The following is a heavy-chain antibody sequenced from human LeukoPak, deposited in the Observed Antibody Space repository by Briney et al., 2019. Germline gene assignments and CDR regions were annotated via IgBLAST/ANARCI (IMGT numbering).Heavy chain of an antibody. V-gene: IGHV4-34*01. Sequence: SETLSLTCAVYGGSFSGYYWSWIRQPPGKGLEWIGEINHSGSTNYNPSLKSRVTISVDTSKNQFSLKLSSVTAADTAVYYCARYCSGGSCYLKIPGAFDIWGQGTMVTVSS. CDR3: ARYCSGGSCYLKIPGAFDI. J-gene: IGHJ3*02. CDR1: GGSFSGYY. CDR2: INHSGST. D-gene: IGHD2-15*01.